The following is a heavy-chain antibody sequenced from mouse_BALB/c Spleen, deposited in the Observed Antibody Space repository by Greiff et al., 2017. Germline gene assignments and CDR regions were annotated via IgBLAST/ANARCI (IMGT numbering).Heavy chain of an antibody. V-gene: IGHV5-17*02. J-gene: IGHJ4*01. CDR1: GFTFRSFG. D-gene: IGHD1-1*01. CDR2: ISSGSSTI. CDR3: ARDGNYAMDY. Sequence: EVQRVESGGGLVQPGGSRKLSCAASGFTFRSFGMHWVRQAPEKGLEWVAYISSGSSTIYYADTVKGRFTISRDNPKNTLFLQMTSLRSEDTAMYYCARDGNYAMDYWGQGTSVTVSS.